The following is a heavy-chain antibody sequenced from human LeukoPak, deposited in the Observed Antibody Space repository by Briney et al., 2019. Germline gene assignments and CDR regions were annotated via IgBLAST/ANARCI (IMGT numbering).Heavy chain of an antibody. V-gene: IGHV3-23*01. Sequence: GGSLRLSCAASEFTFSSYAMSWVRQAPGRGLEWVSIISGSGENTYYADSVKGRFTISRDNSKTTVFLQMNSLRAEDTAVYYCVSYNWHSLYDSWGQGTLVTVSS. CDR1: EFTFSSYA. CDR3: VSYNWHSLYDS. CDR2: ISGSGENT. D-gene: IGHD1-7*01. J-gene: IGHJ5*01.